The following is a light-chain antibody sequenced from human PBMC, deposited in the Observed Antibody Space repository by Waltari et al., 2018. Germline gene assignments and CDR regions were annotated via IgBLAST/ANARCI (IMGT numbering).Light chain of an antibody. Sequence: QSALTQPVSVSGSPGQSITISCTGTSSDVGGYNYVAWYQQHPNKAPKVIIYDVANRPFGVSNPFSGSKSGSTASLTISCLQTEDEAYYYCSSYTTRSILLFGGGTKVTVL. CDR1: SSDVGGYNY. V-gene: IGLV2-14*03. CDR3: SSYTTRSILL. J-gene: IGLJ2*01. CDR2: DVA.